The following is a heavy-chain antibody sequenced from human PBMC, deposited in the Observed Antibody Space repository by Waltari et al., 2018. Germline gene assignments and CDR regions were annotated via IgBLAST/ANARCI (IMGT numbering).Heavy chain of an antibody. CDR3: AALAATPSEKYYYYMDV. Sequence: FSSYAISWVRQAPGQGLEWMGGIIPIFGTANYAQKFQGRVTITTDESTSTAYMELSSLRSEDTAVYYCAALAATPSEKYYYYMDVWGKGTTVTVSS. J-gene: IGHJ6*03. D-gene: IGHD2-15*01. CDR2: IIPIFGTA. V-gene: IGHV1-69*05. CDR1: FSSYA.